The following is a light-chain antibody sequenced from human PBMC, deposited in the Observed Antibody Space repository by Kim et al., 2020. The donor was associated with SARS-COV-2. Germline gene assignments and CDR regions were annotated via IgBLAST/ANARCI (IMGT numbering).Light chain of an antibody. V-gene: IGKV1-13*02. CDR3: QQFHTYPLT. J-gene: IGKJ4*01. CDR1: QDINSA. CDR2: FAS. Sequence: AVIGGGVTFTCRASQDINSALAWYQQKLGKAPKLLIYFASTLESGVPSRFSGSGSGTDFTLTISSLQPEDFATYYCQQFHTYPLTFGGGTKVDIK.